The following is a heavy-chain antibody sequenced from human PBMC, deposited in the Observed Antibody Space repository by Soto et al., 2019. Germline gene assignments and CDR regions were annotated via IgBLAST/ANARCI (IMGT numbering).Heavy chain of an antibody. V-gene: IGHV1-18*01. D-gene: IGHD6-25*01. CDR1: GYPFTHYG. CDR2: ISPFNGNT. Sequence: ASVKVSCKSSGYPFTHYGITWVRQAPGQGLEWMGWISPFNGNTNYGQTLQGRVTLTTDTSTSTVYMELRSLRSDDTAVYYCARDQSIQGAAINYGMDVWGQGTTVTVSS. J-gene: IGHJ6*02. CDR3: ARDQSIQGAAINYGMDV.